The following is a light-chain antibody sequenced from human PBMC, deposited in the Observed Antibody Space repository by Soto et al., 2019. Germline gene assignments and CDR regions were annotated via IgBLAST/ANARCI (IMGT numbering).Light chain of an antibody. J-gene: IGLJ2*01. CDR1: SSDVGSYNL. Sequence: QSALTQPASVSGSPGQSITISCTGTSSDVGSYNLVSWYQQHPGKAPKLMIYEGSKRPSGVSNRFSGSKSGNTASLTISGLQAEDEAEYYCCSYAVVVFGGGTKLSVL. CDR3: CSYAVVV. V-gene: IGLV2-23*01. CDR2: EGS.